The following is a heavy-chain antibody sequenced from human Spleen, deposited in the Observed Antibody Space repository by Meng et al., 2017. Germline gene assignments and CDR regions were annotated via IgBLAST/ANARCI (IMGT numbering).Heavy chain of an antibody. CDR1: GYTFTNNA. J-gene: IGHJ4*02. Sequence: QVQRVQYGTEVKKPGASVKISCEASGYTFTNNAIQWGRQAPGQRLEWMGWINAGNVYTKYSERFQDRISISRDTSATTAYMELSRLRSEDTSVYYCTRDEPYYNVRGSGYWGRGTLVTVSS. D-gene: IGHD3-10*02. CDR3: TRDEPYYNVRGSGY. V-gene: IGHV1-3*01. CDR2: INAGNVYT.